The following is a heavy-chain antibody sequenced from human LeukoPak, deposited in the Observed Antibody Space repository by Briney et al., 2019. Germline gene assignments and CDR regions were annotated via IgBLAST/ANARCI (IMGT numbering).Heavy chain of an antibody. CDR2: IYYTGSI. D-gene: IGHD2-21*01. CDR3: ARREILPCGPGFDP. V-gene: IGHV4-39*01. CDR1: GGSISTTNYY. J-gene: IGHJ5*02. Sequence: SETLSLTCTVSGGSISTTNYYWAWIRQPPGEGLEWIGTIYYTGSIYYNPSLKSRVTLSVDTSKNHFSLKLSSVTAADTAIYYCARREILPCGPGFDPWGQGTLVTVSS.